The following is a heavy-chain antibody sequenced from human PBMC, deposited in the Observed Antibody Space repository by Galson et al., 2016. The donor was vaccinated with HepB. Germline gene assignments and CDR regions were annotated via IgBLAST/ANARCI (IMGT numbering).Heavy chain of an antibody. CDR1: RFTFSSYG. V-gene: IGHV3-33*01. CDR2: IWYDGSNK. CDR3: ARDPNERTFAFDI. J-gene: IGHJ3*02. Sequence: SLRLSCASSRFTFSSYGMHWVRQAPGKGLEWVAVIWYDGSNKNYGDSVKGRFTISRDNSKNTLYLQMNSLRAEDTAVYYCARDPNERTFAFDIWGRGTMVTVSS. D-gene: IGHD3-16*01.